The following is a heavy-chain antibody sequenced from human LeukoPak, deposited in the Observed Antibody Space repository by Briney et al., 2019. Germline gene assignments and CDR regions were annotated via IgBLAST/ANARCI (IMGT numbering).Heavy chain of an antibody. Sequence: PSETLSLTCAVYGGSFSGYYWSWIRQPPGKGLEWIGEINHSGSTNYNPSLKSRVTISVDTSKNQFSLKLSSVTAADTAVYYCARLPGRRAAVPNDYWGQGTLVTVSS. V-gene: IGHV4-34*01. CDR1: GGSFSGYY. D-gene: IGHD6-25*01. CDR3: ARLPGRRAAVPNDY. J-gene: IGHJ4*02. CDR2: INHSGST.